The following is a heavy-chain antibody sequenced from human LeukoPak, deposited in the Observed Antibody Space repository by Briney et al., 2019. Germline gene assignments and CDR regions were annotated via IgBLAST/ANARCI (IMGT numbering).Heavy chain of an antibody. V-gene: IGHV3-64*01. D-gene: IGHD5-24*01. CDR1: GFIFSNYA. CDR2: ISSNGGST. CDR3: ARGGWLQPLPFDY. Sequence: GGSVRLSCAASGFIFSNYAIHWVRQAPGRGLEYVSGISSNGGSTYYANSVKGRFTISRDNSKNTLFLQMGSLRSEDMSVYYCARGGWLQPLPFDYWGQGTLVTVSS. J-gene: IGHJ4*02.